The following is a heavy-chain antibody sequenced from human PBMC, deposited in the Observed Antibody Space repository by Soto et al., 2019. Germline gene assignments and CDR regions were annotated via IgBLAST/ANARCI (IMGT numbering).Heavy chain of an antibody. CDR3: ARGAYCGGDCYRKYYYYYYGMDV. CDR2: MNPNSGNT. Sequence: GASVKVSCKASGYTFTSYDINWVRQATGQGLEWMGWMNPNSGNTGYAQKFQGRVTMTRNTSISTAYMELSSLRSEDTAVYYCARGAYCGGDCYRKYYYYYYGMDVWGQGTTVTVSS. D-gene: IGHD2-21*02. J-gene: IGHJ6*02. CDR1: GYTFTSYD. V-gene: IGHV1-8*01.